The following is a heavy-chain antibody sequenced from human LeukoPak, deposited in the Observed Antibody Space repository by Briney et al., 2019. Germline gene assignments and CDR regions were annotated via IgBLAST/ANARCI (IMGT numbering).Heavy chain of an antibody. V-gene: IGHV3-49*04. D-gene: IGHD2-2*01. CDR2: IRSKAYGGTT. Sequence: PGGSLRLSCTASGFTFGDYAMSCVRQAPGKGLEWVGFIRSKAYGGTTEYAASVKGRFTISRDDSKSIAYLQMNSLKTEDTAVYYCTRGLIVVVPAAMDYWGQGTLVTVSS. J-gene: IGHJ4*02. CDR1: GFTFGDYA. CDR3: TRGLIVVVPAAMDY.